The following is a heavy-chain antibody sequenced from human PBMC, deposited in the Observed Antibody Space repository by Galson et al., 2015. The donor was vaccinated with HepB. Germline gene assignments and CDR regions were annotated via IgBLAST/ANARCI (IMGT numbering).Heavy chain of an antibody. Sequence: LRLSCAASGLTFRSYWMSWVRQAPGQGLEWVANIKQDGSEKYYVDSVKGRFTISRDNAKNSLYLQMNSLRAEDTAVYYCARWTVPAAITNAFDIWGQGTMVTVSS. CDR3: ARWTVPAAITNAFDI. CDR2: IKQDGSEK. J-gene: IGHJ3*02. CDR1: GLTFRSYW. V-gene: IGHV3-7*01. D-gene: IGHD2-2*01.